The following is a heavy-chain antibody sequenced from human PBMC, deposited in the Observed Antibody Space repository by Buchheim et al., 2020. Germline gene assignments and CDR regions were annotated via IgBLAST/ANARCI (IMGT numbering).Heavy chain of an antibody. CDR2: ISHDGSSR. V-gene: IGHV3-30*18. CDR1: GFTFSSYG. D-gene: IGHD6-6*01. J-gene: IGHJ4*02. Sequence: QVQLVESGGGVVQPGRSLRLSCAASGFTFSSYGMHWVRQAPGTGLYWVAFISHDGSSRFYGDSVKGRFTISRDNSKSTLYLQMDSLSAEDTAVYYCAKSGLEYNRSSPPRGHWGQGTL. CDR3: AKSGLEYNRSSPPRGH.